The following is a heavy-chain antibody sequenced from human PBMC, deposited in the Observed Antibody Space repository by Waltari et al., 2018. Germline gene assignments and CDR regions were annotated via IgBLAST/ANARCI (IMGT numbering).Heavy chain of an antibody. CDR1: GYTFTSYA. Sequence: QVQLVQSGAEVKKPGDSVKVSCKASGYTFTSYALHWVRQANGQRLEWMGWINAGNGNTKYSKKFQGRVTITSDTSSSTSYRELSSLRSEDTAVYYCARTPITIYSCWFDPWGQGTLVTVSS. CDR3: ARTPITIYSCWFDP. J-gene: IGHJ5*02. CDR2: INAGNGNT. D-gene: IGHD3-3*01. V-gene: IGHV1-3*01.